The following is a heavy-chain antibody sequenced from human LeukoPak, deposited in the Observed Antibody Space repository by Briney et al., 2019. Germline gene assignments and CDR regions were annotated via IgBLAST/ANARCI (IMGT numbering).Heavy chain of an antibody. J-gene: IGHJ4*02. CDR1: GGSISSGSYY. CDR2: IYTSGST. Sequence: PSQTLSLTCTVSGGSISSGSYYWSWIRQPAGKGLEWIGRIYTSGSTNYNPSLKSRVTISVDTSKNQFSLKLSSVTAADTAVYYCARDRGSSGWFDYWSQGTLVTVSS. CDR3: ARDRGSSGWFDY. V-gene: IGHV4-61*02. D-gene: IGHD3-10*01.